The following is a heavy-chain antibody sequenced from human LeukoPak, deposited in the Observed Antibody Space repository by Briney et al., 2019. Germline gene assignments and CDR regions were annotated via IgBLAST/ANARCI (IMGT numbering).Heavy chain of an antibody. CDR1: GGSISSGSYY. CDR3: ARGGRDGYNNWFDP. V-gene: IGHV4-61*02. D-gene: IGHD5-24*01. CDR2: IYTSGST. Sequence: SETLSLTCTVSGGSISSGSYYWNWTRQPAGKGLEWIGRIYTSGSTNYNPSLKSRVTISVDTSKNQFSLKLSSVTAADTAVYYCARGGRDGYNNWFDPWGQGTLVTVSS. J-gene: IGHJ5*02.